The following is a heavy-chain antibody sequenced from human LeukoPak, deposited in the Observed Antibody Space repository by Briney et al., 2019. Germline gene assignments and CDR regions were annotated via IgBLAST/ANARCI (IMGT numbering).Heavy chain of an antibody. CDR2: IYYSGST. J-gene: IGHJ4*02. D-gene: IGHD3-22*01. V-gene: IGHV4-31*03. CDR3: ARVGSPNYYDSSGLHDY. Sequence: SETLSLTCTVSGGSISSGGYYWSWIRQHPGKGVEWIGYIYYSGSTYYNPSLKSRVTISVDTSKNQFSLKLSSVTAADTAVYYCARVGSPNYYDSSGLHDYWGQGTLVTVSS. CDR1: GGSISSGGYY.